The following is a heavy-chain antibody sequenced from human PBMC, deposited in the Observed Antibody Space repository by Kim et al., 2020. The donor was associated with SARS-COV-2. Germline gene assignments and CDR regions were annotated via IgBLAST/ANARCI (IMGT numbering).Heavy chain of an antibody. CDR3: ARGSSGSYYGADYYYGMDV. Sequence: GGSLRLSCAASGFTFSSYGMHWVRQAPGKGLEWVAVIWYDGSNKYYADSVKGRFTISRDNSKNTLYLQMNSLRAEDTAVYYCARGSSGSYYGADYYYGMDVWGQGTTVTVSS. V-gene: IGHV3-33*01. J-gene: IGHJ6*02. CDR1: GFTFSSYG. D-gene: IGHD1-26*01. CDR2: IWYDGSNK.